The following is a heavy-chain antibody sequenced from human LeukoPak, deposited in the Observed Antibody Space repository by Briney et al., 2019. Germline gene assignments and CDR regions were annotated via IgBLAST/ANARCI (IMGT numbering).Heavy chain of an antibody. Sequence: PGRSLRLSCAASGFTFDDYAMHWVRQAPGKGLEWVSGISWNSGSIGYADSVKGRFTISRDNAKNSLYLQMDSLRAEDTAVYYCVRDVSRRIGMDVWGQGTTVSVSS. CDR1: GFTFDDYA. J-gene: IGHJ6*02. CDR2: ISWNSGSI. D-gene: IGHD2/OR15-2a*01. V-gene: IGHV3-9*01. CDR3: VRDVSRRIGMDV.